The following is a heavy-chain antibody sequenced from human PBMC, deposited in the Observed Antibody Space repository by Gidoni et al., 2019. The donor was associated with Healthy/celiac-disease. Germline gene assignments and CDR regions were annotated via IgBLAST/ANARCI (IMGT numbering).Heavy chain of an antibody. V-gene: IGHV1-24*01. D-gene: IGHD3-16*01. CDR2: FDPEDGET. J-gene: IGHJ6*02. CDR1: GYTLTELS. CDR3: ATATRRGDAYYYYGMDV. Sequence: QVQLVQSGAEVKKPGAAVKVSCKVSGYTLTELSMHWLRQAPGKGIEWMGGFDPEDGETIYEQKFKGRVTMTEDTSTDTAYMELSSLRSEDTAVYYCATATRRGDAYYYYGMDVWGQGTTVTVSS.